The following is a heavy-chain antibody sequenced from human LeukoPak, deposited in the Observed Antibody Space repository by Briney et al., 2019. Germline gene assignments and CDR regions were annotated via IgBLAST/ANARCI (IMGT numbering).Heavy chain of an antibody. CDR1: GFTFSSHG. V-gene: IGHV3-30*18. Sequence: GGSLRLSCAASGFTFSSHGMHWVRQAPGKGLEWGAVISYDGSNKYYADSVKGRFTISRDNSKNTLYLQMNSLRAEDTAVYYCAKDYGDYGSLEYFQHWGQGTLVTVSS. J-gene: IGHJ1*01. CDR3: AKDYGDYGSLEYFQH. CDR2: ISYDGSNK. D-gene: IGHD4-17*01.